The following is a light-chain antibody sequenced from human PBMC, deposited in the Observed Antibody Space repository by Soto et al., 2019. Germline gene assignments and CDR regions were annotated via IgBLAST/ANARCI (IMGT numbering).Light chain of an antibody. CDR2: AIS. Sequence: EVVLTQSPGTLSLSPGEKATLSCRASQSISKYLAWYHQKPGQSPRLLIYAISNRPGGIPDRFSGSGYGTDFTLTINRLEPEDFAVYFCQQYETSPYKFGQGTKLEIK. CDR1: QSISKY. J-gene: IGKJ2*01. V-gene: IGKV3-20*01. CDR3: QQYETSPYK.